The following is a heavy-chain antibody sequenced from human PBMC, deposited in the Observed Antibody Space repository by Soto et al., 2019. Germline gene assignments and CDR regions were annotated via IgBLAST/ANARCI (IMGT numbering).Heavy chain of an antibody. J-gene: IGHJ5*02. Sequence: SETLSLTCSVSGGSISNYYLSWIRQPPGKGLEWIGYIYYSGSTNYNPSLKSRVTISVDTSKNQFSLKLSSVTAADTAVYYCARQMAAAPFDPWGQGTLVTVSS. D-gene: IGHD6-13*01. CDR1: GGSISNYY. CDR3: ARQMAAAPFDP. V-gene: IGHV4-59*08. CDR2: IYYSGST.